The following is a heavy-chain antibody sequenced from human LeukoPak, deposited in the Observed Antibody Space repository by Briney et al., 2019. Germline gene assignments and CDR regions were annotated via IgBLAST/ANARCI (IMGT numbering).Heavy chain of an antibody. Sequence: SETLSLTCTVSGGSISRYYWSWIRQPPGKGLEWIGYIYHSGSTKYNPSLKSRVTISVDTSKNQFSLKMSSVTAADPAVYYCARVPTGDILTGYWFDPWGQGTLVTVSS. J-gene: IGHJ5*02. CDR3: ARVPTGDILTGYWFDP. CDR2: IYHSGST. D-gene: IGHD3-9*01. V-gene: IGHV4-59*01. CDR1: GGSISRYY.